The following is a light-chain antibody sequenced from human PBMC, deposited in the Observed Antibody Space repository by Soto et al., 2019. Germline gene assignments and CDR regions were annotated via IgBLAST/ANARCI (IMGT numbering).Light chain of an antibody. CDR3: QQRSNWPLT. CDR1: QSVSSY. J-gene: IGKJ4*01. CDR2: DAS. V-gene: IGKV3-11*01. Sequence: EIVLTQFPATLSLSPGERATLSCRASQSVSSYLAWYQQKPGQAPRLLIYDASNRATGIPARFSGSGSGTDFTLTISSLVPEDFAVYYCQQRSNWPLTFGGGTKVEIK.